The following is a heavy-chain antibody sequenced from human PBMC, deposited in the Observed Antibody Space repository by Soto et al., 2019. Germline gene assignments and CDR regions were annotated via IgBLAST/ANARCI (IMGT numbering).Heavy chain of an antibody. J-gene: IGHJ4*02. Sequence: EVQLLESGGGLVQPGGSLRLSCAASGFTFSSYAMSWVRQAPGKGLEWVSAISGSGGSTYYADSVKGRFTISRDNSKNTLYLQMNSLRAEDTAVYYCASRRSGPRSLDYWGQGTLVTVSS. CDR3: ASRRSGPRSLDY. V-gene: IGHV3-23*01. CDR2: ISGSGGST. D-gene: IGHD3-10*01. CDR1: GFTFSSYA.